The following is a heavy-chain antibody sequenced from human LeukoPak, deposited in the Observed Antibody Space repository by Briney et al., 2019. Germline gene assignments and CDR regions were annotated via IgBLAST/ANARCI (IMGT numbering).Heavy chain of an antibody. J-gene: IGHJ4*02. CDR1: GFTVSSNY. D-gene: IGHD2-15*01. V-gene: IGHV3-66*01. Sequence: PGGSLRLSCAASGFTVSSNYMSWVRQAPGKGLEWVSVIYSGGSTYYADSVKGRFTISRDNSKNTLYLQMNSLRAEDTAVYYCARGAYCSGGSCYGYDYWGQGTLVTVSS. CDR2: IYSGGST. CDR3: ARGAYCSGGSCYGYDY.